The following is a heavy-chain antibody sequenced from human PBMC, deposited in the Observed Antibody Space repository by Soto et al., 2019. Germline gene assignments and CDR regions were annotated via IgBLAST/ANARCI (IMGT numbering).Heavy chain of an antibody. CDR3: ARDHHRYSGYDYVDY. CDR1: GFTFSDYC. D-gene: IGHD5-12*01. Sequence: PGGSLRLSCVASGFTFSDYCMSWIRQAPGKGLEWVSYISSSSSYTNYADSVKGRFTISRDNAKNSLYLQMNSLRAEDTAVYYCARDHHRYSGYDYVDYWGQGTLVTVSS. CDR2: ISSSSSYT. J-gene: IGHJ4*02. V-gene: IGHV3-11*05.